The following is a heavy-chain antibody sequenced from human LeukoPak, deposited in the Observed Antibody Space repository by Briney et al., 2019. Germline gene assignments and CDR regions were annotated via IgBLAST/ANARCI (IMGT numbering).Heavy chain of an antibody. Sequence: GGSLRLSCAASGFTFSDHYMDWIRQAPGKGLEWVSLISGDGGSTYYADSVKGRFTIPRDNSKNSLYLQMNSLRTEDTALYYCAKASMARPFDYWGQGTLVTVSS. V-gene: IGHV3-43*02. CDR2: ISGDGGST. CDR3: AKASMARPFDY. CDR1: GFTFSDHY. D-gene: IGHD1-1*01. J-gene: IGHJ4*02.